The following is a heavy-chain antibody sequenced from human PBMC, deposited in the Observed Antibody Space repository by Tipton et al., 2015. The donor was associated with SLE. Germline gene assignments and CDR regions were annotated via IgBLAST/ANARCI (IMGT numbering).Heavy chain of an antibody. D-gene: IGHD6-6*01. CDR2: IYTSGST. CDR3: ARGGPSSKWLDP. V-gene: IGHV4-4*07. J-gene: IGHJ5*02. Sequence: TLSLTCGVSGYSISTGFYWAWIRPPAGKGLEWIGRIYTSGSTNYNPSLKSRVTMSVDTSKNQFSLKLNSVTAADTAVYYCARGGPSSKWLDPWGRGTQVTVSS. CDR1: GYSISTGFY.